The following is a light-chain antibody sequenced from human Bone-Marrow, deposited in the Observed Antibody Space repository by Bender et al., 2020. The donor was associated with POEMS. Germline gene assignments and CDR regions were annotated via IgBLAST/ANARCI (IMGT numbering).Light chain of an antibody. CDR1: SSNIGTNP. V-gene: IGLV1-44*01. CDR3: SSYTNYNALDVV. J-gene: IGLJ2*01. CDR2: INN. Sequence: QSVLTQPPSASGTPGQRVTISCSGSSSNIGTNPVNWYQQLPGTAPKLLIYINNQRPSGVPDRFSGSKSGNTASLTISGLQAEDEANYYCSSYTNYNALDVVFGGGTKVTVL.